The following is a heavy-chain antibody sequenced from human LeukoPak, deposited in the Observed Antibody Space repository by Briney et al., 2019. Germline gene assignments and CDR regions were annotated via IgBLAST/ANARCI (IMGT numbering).Heavy chain of an antibody. V-gene: IGHV3-21*01. CDR1: GFTFSSYS. D-gene: IGHD4-23*01. CDR2: ISSSSSYI. Sequence: GGSLTLSCTASGFTFSSYSMNCLRRARGKGLEWLSSISSSSSYIYYVDSVKGRFTISRDNAKDSLYLQMNSLRADDTAVYYCARAHGYGGNWFDPWGQGTLVTVSS. CDR3: ARAHGYGGNWFDP. J-gene: IGHJ5*02.